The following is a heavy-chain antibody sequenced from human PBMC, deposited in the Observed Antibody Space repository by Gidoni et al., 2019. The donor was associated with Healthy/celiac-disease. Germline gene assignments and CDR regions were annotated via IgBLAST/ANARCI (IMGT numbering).Heavy chain of an antibody. Sequence: EVQLVQSGAEVKKPGESLRISCKGSGYRVTSYWISGVRQMPGKGLEWVGRIDPSDSYTNYSPSFQGHVTISADKSISTAYLQWSRLKASGTAMYYCAGGCDYEVDDDWGQGTLVTVSS. CDR3: AGGCDYEVDDD. D-gene: IGHD4-17*01. V-gene: IGHV5-10-1*01. J-gene: IGHJ4*02. CDR2: IDPSDSYT. CDR1: GYRVTSYW.